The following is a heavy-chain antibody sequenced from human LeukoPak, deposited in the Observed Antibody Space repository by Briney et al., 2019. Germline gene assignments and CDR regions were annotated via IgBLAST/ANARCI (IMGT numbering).Heavy chain of an antibody. CDR1: GFIFTDYA. V-gene: IGHV3-23*05. J-gene: IGHJ4*02. D-gene: IGHD1-26*01. CDR3: AKAGAGWNYGDS. CDR2: IYNSGSAT. Sequence: GGSLRLSCAASGFIFTDYAMTWVRQAPGTGLEWVSTIYNSGSATYYAPSVRGRFTISRDNPKNTLYLQMNSLRAEDTAVYYCAKAGAGWNYGDSWGQGTLVTVSS.